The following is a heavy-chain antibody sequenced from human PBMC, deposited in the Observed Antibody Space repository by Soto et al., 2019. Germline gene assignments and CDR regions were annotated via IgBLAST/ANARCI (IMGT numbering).Heavy chain of an antibody. CDR2: ISSSSSTI. D-gene: IGHD3-3*01. CDR3: ASPKGYYDFWSGTGRDAFDI. Sequence: EVQLVESGGGLVQPGGSLRLSCAASGFTFSSYSMNWVRQAPGKGLEWVSYISSSSSTIYYADSVKGRFTISRDNAKSSLYLQMNSLRAEDTAVYYCASPKGYYDFWSGTGRDAFDIWGQGTMVTVSS. CDR1: GFTFSSYS. J-gene: IGHJ3*02. V-gene: IGHV3-48*01.